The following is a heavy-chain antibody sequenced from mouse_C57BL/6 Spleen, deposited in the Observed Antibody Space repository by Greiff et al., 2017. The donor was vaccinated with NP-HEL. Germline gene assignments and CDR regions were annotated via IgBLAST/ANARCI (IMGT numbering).Heavy chain of an antibody. CDR2: IYPGSGST. CDR1: GYTFTSYW. V-gene: IGHV1-55*01. Sequence: VQLQQPGAELVKPGASVKMSCKASGYTFTSYWITWVKQRPGQGLEWIGDIYPGSGSTNYNEKFKSKATLTVDTSSGTAYMQLSSLTSEDSAVYYCARPETAQATYAYWGQGTLVTVSA. D-gene: IGHD3-2*02. J-gene: IGHJ3*01. CDR3: ARPETAQATYAY.